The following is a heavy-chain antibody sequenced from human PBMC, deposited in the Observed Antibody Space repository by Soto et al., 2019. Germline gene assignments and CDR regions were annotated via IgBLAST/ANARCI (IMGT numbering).Heavy chain of an antibody. CDR1: GGSFSGYY. V-gene: IGHV4-34*01. CDR3: ADDYGDKLDY. CDR2: INHSGST. Sequence: SETLSLTCAVYGGSFSGYYWSWIRQPPGKGLEWIGEINHSGSTNYNPSLKSRVTISVDTSKNQFSLKLSSVTAADTAVYYCADDYGDKLDYWGQGTLVTVSS. D-gene: IGHD4-17*01. J-gene: IGHJ4*02.